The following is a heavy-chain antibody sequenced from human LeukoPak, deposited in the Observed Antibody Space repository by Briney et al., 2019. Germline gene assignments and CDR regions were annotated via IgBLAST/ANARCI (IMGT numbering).Heavy chain of an antibody. Sequence: SQTLSLTCVIYGDSVSSKSAAWNWIRQSPSRGLEWLGRTYQRSKWYNDYAVSVKSRITINPDTSKSQFSLRLNSLTPEDTAVYYCARETGTFDYWGQGTLVTVSS. CDR1: GDSVSSKSAA. J-gene: IGHJ4*02. CDR3: ARETGTFDY. D-gene: IGHD3-9*01. CDR2: TYQRSKWYN. V-gene: IGHV6-1*01.